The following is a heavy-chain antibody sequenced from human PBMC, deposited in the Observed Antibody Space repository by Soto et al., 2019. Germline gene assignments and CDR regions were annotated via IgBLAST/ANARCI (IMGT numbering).Heavy chain of an antibody. Sequence: QVQLQESGPGLVKPSETLSLTCTVSGGSFSTFYWSWVRQPAGKGLEWIGRVYTSGSTNYNPSLKSRVTMSVDTSKNQFSLQLKSVTAADTAVYYCARQSHPLEPFDYWGQGTLVPVSS. V-gene: IGHV4-4*07. J-gene: IGHJ4*02. D-gene: IGHD3-3*01. CDR1: GGSFSTFY. CDR2: VYTSGST. CDR3: ARQSHPLEPFDY.